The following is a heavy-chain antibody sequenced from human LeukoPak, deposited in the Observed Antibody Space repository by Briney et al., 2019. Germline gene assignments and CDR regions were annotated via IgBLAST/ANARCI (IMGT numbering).Heavy chain of an antibody. Sequence: GGYLRLSCAASGFSFSNYAMSWLRQAPGKGLEWVSAISGSGGSTYYADSVKGRFTISRDNSKNTLYLQMNSLRAEDTAVYYCAKDPLLYCSSASCYVDYWGQGTLVTVSS. J-gene: IGHJ4*02. V-gene: IGHV3-23*01. CDR1: GFSFSNYA. CDR3: AKDPLLYCSSASCYVDY. D-gene: IGHD2-2*01. CDR2: ISGSGGST.